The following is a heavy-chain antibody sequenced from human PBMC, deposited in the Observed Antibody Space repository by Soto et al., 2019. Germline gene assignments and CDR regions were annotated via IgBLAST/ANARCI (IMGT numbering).Heavy chain of an antibody. CDR1: GYTFTSYA. D-gene: IGHD3-9*01. CDR3: GRDYSEGYVILTGYRGFDP. CDR2: INAGNGNT. V-gene: IGHV1-3*01. J-gene: IGHJ5*02. Sequence: ASVKVSCKASGYTFTSYAMHWVRQAPGQRLEWMGWINAGNGNTKYSQKFQSRATITWDTSASKAYMELSSLRSEDTAVYYCGRDYSEGYVILTGYRGFDPWGQGTLVTVSS.